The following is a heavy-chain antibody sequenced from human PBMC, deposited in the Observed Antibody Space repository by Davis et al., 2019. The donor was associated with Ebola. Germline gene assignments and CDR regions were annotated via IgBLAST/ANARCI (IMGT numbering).Heavy chain of an antibody. CDR3: AKVDRRVTKDYGDYVDY. CDR2: IYSGGST. D-gene: IGHD4-17*01. J-gene: IGHJ4*02. V-gene: IGHV3-66*01. CDR1: GFTVSSNY. Sequence: PGGSLRPSCAAPGFTVSSNYMSWVRQAPGKGLEWVSVIYSGGSTYYADSVKGRFTISRDNSKNTLYLQMNSLRAEDTAVFYCAKVDRRVTKDYGDYVDYWGQGTLVTVSS.